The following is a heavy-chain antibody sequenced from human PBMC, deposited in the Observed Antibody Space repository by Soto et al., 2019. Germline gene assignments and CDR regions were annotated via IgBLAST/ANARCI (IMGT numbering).Heavy chain of an antibody. CDR2: ISWNSGSI. CDR3: AKVNRGGMDV. V-gene: IGHV3-9*01. Sequence: ESGGGLVQPGRSLRLSCAASGFTFDDYAMHWVRQAPGKGLEWVSGISWNSGSIGYADSVKGRFTISRDNAKNSLYLQMNSLRAEDTALYYCAKVNRGGMDVWGQGTTVTVSS. CDR1: GFTFDDYA. D-gene: IGHD1-26*01. J-gene: IGHJ6*02.